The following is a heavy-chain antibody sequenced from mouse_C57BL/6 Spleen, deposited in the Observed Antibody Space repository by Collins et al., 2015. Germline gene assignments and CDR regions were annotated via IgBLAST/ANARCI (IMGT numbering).Heavy chain of an antibody. V-gene: IGHV7-3*02. CDR2: IRNKANGYTT. CDR1: GFTFTDYY. CDR3: AREEDSAWFAY. Sequence: EVKLVESGGGLVQPGGSLRLSCATSGFTFTDYYMSWVRQPPGKALEWLGFIRNKANGYTTEYSASVKGRFTISRDNSQSILYLQMNTLRAEDSATYYCAREEDSAWFAYWGQGTLVTVSA. J-gene: IGHJ3*01.